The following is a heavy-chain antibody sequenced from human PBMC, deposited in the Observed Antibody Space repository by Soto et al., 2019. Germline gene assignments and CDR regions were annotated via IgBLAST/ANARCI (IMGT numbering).Heavy chain of an antibody. J-gene: IGHJ4*02. Sequence: PGGSLRLSCAASGFTFSSYGMHWVRQAPGKGVEWVAVISYDGSNKYYADSVKGRFTISRDNSKNTLYLQMNSLRAEDTAVYYCAKTLLMYYYDSSGYNYWGQGTLVTVSS. D-gene: IGHD3-22*01. CDR2: ISYDGSNK. V-gene: IGHV3-30*18. CDR1: GFTFSSYG. CDR3: AKTLLMYYYDSSGYNY.